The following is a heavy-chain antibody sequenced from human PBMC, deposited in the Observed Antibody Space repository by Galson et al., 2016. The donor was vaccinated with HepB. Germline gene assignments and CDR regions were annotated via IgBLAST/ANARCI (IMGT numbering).Heavy chain of an antibody. CDR3: ARDLGYCTRTTCYRNWFDP. CDR1: AYTFISDG. Sequence: SVKVSCKASAYTFISDGISWVRQAPGQGLEWMGWISAHSGNTNYAQKFQGRVTMTTDTSTRTAYMELRSLRSDDTAVYYCARDLGYCTRTTCYRNWFDPWGQGTLVTVSS. J-gene: IGHJ5*02. D-gene: IGHD2-2*01. V-gene: IGHV1-18*04. CDR2: ISAHSGNT.